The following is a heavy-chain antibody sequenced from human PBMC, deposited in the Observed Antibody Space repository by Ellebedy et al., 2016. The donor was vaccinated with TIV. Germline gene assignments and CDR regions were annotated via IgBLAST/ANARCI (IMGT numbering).Heavy chain of an antibody. CDR1: GFTFSSYA. CDR3: AGGYERSWYLDY. J-gene: IGHJ4*02. D-gene: IGHD6-13*01. V-gene: IGHV3-30*01. Sequence: PGGSLTLSCAASGFTFSSYAMHWVRQAPGKGLEWVAVISYDGSNKYYADSVKGRFTISRDNSKNTLYLQMNSLRAEDTAVYYCAGGYERSWYLDYWGQGTLVTVSS. CDR2: ISYDGSNK.